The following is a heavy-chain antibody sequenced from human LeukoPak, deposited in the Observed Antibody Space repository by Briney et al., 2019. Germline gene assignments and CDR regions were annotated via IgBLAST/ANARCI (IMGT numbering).Heavy chain of an antibody. J-gene: IGHJ4*02. V-gene: IGHV4-59*01. CDR1: GGSISSYY. Sequence: SETLSLTCTVSGGSISSYYWSWIRQPPGKGLEWIGYIYYSGSTNYNPSLKSRVAISVDTSKNQFSLKLSSVTAADTAVYYCAREDRYYFDYWGQGTLVTVSS. CDR2: IYYSGST. CDR3: AREDRYYFDY.